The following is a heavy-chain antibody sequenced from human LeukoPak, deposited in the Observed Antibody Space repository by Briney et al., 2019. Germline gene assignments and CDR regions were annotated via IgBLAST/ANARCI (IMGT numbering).Heavy chain of an antibody. V-gene: IGHV3-23*01. CDR3: AKEGIAARSVFDY. J-gene: IGHJ4*02. CDR2: ISGSGGST. CDR1: GFTFSSYW. Sequence: GGSLRLSCAASGFTFSSYWMNWVRQAPGKGLEWVSAISGSGGSTYYADSVKGRFTISRDNSKNTLYLQMNSLRAEDTAVYYCAKEGIAARSVFDYWGQGTLVTVSS. D-gene: IGHD6-6*01.